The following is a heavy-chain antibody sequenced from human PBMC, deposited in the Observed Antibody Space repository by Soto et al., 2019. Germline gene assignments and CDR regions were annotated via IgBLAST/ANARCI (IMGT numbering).Heavy chain of an antibody. V-gene: IGHV3-21*01. CDR3: ARGVGYFDY. J-gene: IGHJ4*02. CDR2: ISGTSSYI. Sequence: EVQLVESGGGLVKPGGSLRLSCAASGFTFSSYSINWVRQAPGKGLEWFSSISGTSSYIYYADSVEGRFTISRDNAKNSLYLQMNSLRAEDTAVYYCARGVGYFDYWGQGTLVTVSS. CDR1: GFTFSSYS. D-gene: IGHD1-26*01.